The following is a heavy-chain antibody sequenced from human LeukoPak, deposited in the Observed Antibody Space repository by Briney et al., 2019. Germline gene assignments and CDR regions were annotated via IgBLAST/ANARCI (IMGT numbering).Heavy chain of an antibody. CDR2: IYHSGST. V-gene: IGHV4-38-2*02. J-gene: IGHJ4*02. Sequence: SETLSLTCTVSGYSISSGYYWGWIRQPPGKGLEWIGSIYHSGSTYYNPSLKSRVTISVDTSKNQFSLKLSSVTAADTAVYFCARGPIYGSGSPRSDYFDYWGQGTLVTVSS. CDR3: ARGPIYGSGSPRSDYFDY. D-gene: IGHD3-10*01. CDR1: GYSISSGYY.